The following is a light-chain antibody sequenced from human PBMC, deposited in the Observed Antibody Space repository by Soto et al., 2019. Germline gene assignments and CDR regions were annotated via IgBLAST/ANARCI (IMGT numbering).Light chain of an antibody. J-gene: IGLJ1*01. Sequence: QSALAQPRSVSGSPGQSVTISCTGTSSDVGGYNYVSWYQQHPGKAPKLMIYDVSKRPSGVPDRFSGSKSGNTASLTISGLQAEDEADYYCYSYEGISYVSGTGTKVTVL. CDR1: SSDVGGYNY. CDR2: DVS. CDR3: YSYEGISYV. V-gene: IGLV2-11*01.